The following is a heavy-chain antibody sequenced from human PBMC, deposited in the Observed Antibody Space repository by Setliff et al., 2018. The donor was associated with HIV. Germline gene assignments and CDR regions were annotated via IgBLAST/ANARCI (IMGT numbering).Heavy chain of an antibody. J-gene: IGHJ1*01. D-gene: IGHD3-22*01. CDR2: IIPIFDRT. CDR1: GGTLSSHA. Sequence: ASVKVSCKASGGTLSSHALSWVQQAPGQGLEWMGGIIPIFDRTNYAQKFQGRVTITADESTSTAYMELSSLRSEDTAVYYCARDPFPSTNYYDSSAYPFAEYFHHWGQGTLVTVSS. V-gene: IGHV1-69*13. CDR3: ARDPFPSTNYYDSSAYPFAEYFHH.